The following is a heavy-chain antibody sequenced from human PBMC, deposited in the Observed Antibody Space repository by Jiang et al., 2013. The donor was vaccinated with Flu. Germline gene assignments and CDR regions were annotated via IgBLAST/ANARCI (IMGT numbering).Heavy chain of an antibody. V-gene: IGHV4-34*01. CDR1: GGSFSGYY. J-gene: IGHJ4*02. D-gene: IGHD3-22*01. Sequence: LLKPSETLSLTCAVYGGSFSGYYWTWIRQPPGKGLEWIAEINDGGSTNYNSSLKSRVTISVDTSNNQFSLKLNSVTAADTAVYYCATTQNYFDSCGYYSWGQGTLVTVSS. CDR3: ATTQNYFDSCGYYS. CDR2: INDGGST.